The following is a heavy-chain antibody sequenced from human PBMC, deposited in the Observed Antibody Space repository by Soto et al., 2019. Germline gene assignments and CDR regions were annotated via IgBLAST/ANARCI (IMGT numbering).Heavy chain of an antibody. CDR3: ARGLVVVVTRDWFDP. CDR2: ISDDGNHK. J-gene: IGHJ5*02. V-gene: IGHV3-30-3*01. CDR1: GXTVSNYA. D-gene: IGHD3-22*01. Sequence: GSLRLACAASGXTVSNYAMHWVRQAPGKGLEVVAFISDDGNHKNYADSVKCLFTISRDKSKNTLYLQMNRLKFEDTAFYYFARGLVVVVTRDWFDPWGHGTLVTVSS.